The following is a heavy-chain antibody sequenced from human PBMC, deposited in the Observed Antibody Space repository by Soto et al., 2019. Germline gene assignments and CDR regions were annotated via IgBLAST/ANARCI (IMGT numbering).Heavy chain of an antibody. CDR1: GDSFTNYY. J-gene: IGHJ6*02. CDR3: AGERNYDFWSGYSSYGMDV. CDR2: INSSGGSP. Sequence: QVQLIQSGAEVRKPGASVKVSCKASGDSFTNYYFHWVRQAPGQSLEWMGIINSSGGSPTYAQKFLGRVTMTRETSTSTGDMELSSLKSEDTAVYYCAGERNYDFWSGYSSYGMDVWGQGTTVSVSS. V-gene: IGHV1-46*01. D-gene: IGHD3-3*01.